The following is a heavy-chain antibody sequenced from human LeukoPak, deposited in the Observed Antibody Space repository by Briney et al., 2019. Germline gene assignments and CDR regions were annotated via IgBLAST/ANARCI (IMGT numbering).Heavy chain of an antibody. J-gene: IGHJ6*03. D-gene: IGHD3-10*01. CDR3: ARVFLDYYGSGSYYTEYYMDV. V-gene: IGHV4-59*01. Sequence: SETLSLTCTVSGGSISSYYWSWIRQPPGKRLGWIGYIYYSGSTNYNPSLKSRVTISVDTSKNQFSLKLSSVTAADTAVYYCARVFLDYYGSGSYYTEYYMDVWGKGTTVTISS. CDR1: GGSISSYY. CDR2: IYYSGST.